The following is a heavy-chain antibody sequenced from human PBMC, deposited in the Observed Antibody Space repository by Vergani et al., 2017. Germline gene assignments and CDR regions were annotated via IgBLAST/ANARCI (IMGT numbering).Heavy chain of an antibody. CDR3: ATKSCGSPVCQIGYFRE. V-gene: IGHV3-30*03. CDR2: ISYDGTQK. D-gene: IGHD3-22*01. Sequence: QVHLVESGGGVVQPGRSLRLSCVVSGFTSSYYGMHLVRQAPGKGLEWVAVISYDGTQKYYADSLKGRFTISRDNSKSNLYLQMNSLRTEDTTVYYCATKSCGSPVCQIGYFREWGQGTLVTVSS. J-gene: IGHJ1*01. CDR1: GFTSSYYG.